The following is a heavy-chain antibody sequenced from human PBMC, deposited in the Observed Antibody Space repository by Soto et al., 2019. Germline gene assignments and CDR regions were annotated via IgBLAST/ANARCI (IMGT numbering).Heavy chain of an antibody. Sequence: ASVKVSCKASGYTFTSYAMHWVRQVPGQGLEWMGWSSAYNGNIKYAQKFQGRVTMTTDTSTSTAYMELRGLRSDDTAVYYCARVKGSGYHNWFDPWGQGTLVTVSS. CDR1: GYTFTSYA. CDR3: ARVKGSGYHNWFDP. D-gene: IGHD3-22*01. CDR2: SSAYNGNI. V-gene: IGHV1-18*01. J-gene: IGHJ5*02.